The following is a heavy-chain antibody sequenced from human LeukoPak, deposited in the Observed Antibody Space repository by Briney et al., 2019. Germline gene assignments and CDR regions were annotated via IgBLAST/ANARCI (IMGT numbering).Heavy chain of an antibody. CDR1: GFTFSSYW. D-gene: IGHD6-19*01. J-gene: IGHJ3*02. Sequence: PGGSLRLSCAASGFTFSSYWMHWVRQAPGKGLVWVSRINSDGSSTSYADSVKGRFTISRDNAKNTLYLQMNSLRAEDTAVYYCAREAVAYDAFHIWGQGTMVTVSS. CDR2: INSDGSST. V-gene: IGHV3-74*01. CDR3: AREAVAYDAFHI.